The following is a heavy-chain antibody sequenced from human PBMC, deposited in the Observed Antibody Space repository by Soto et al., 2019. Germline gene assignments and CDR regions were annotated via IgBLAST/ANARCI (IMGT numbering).Heavy chain of an antibody. V-gene: IGHV5-10-1*01. CDR3: ARLPDYYGSGSYYSYYGMDV. Sequence: GESLKISCKGSGYSFTSYWISWVRQMPGKGLEWMGRIDPSDSYTNYSPSFQGHVTISADKSISTAYLQWSSLKASDTAMYYCARLPDYYGSGSYYSYYGMDVWGQGTTVTVSS. D-gene: IGHD3-10*01. CDR2: IDPSDSYT. J-gene: IGHJ6*02. CDR1: GYSFTSYW.